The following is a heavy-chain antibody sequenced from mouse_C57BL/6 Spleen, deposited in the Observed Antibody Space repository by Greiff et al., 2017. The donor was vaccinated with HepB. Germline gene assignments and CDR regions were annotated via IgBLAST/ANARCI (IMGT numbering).Heavy chain of an antibody. CDR2: INPSNGGT. V-gene: IGHV1-53*01. Sequence: VQVVESGTELVKPGASVKLSCKASGYTFTSYWMHWVKQRPGQGLEWIGNINPSNGGTNYNEKFKSKATLTVDKSSSTAYMQLSSLTSEDSAVYYCARSGPSYYSALFAYWGQGTLVTVSA. CDR1: GYTFTSYW. CDR3: ARSGPSYYSALFAY. D-gene: IGHD1-1*01. J-gene: IGHJ3*01.